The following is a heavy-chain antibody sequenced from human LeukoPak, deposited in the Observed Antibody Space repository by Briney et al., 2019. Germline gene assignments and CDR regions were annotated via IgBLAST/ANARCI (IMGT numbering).Heavy chain of an antibody. CDR3: ARLASDLDAFDI. Sequence: SETLSLTCTVSGGSISSGGYYWSWIRQPPGTGLEWIGYIYYSGSTYYNPSLKSRVTISVDTSKNQFSLKLSSVTAADTAVYCCARLASDLDAFDIWGQGTMVTVSS. V-gene: IGHV4-30-4*08. CDR2: IYYSGST. CDR1: GGSISSGGYY. J-gene: IGHJ3*02.